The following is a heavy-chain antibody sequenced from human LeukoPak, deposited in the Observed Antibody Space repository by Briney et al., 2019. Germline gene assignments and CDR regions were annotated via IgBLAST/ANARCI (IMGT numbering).Heavy chain of an antibody. V-gene: IGHV1-2*02. CDR3: ARGPQIWFGELGAFDI. CDR2: INPNSGGT. CDR1: GYTFTGYY. J-gene: IGHJ3*02. D-gene: IGHD3-10*01. Sequence: PVASVKVSCKASGYTFTGYYMHWVRQAPGQGLEWMGWINPNSGGTNYAQKFQGRVTMTRDTSISTAYMELSRLRSDDTAVHYCARGPQIWFGELGAFDIWGQGTMVTVSS.